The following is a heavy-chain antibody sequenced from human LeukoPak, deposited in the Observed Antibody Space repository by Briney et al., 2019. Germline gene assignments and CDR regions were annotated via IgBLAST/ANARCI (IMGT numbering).Heavy chain of an antibody. D-gene: IGHD2-15*01. CDR3: ARGYCSGGTCHTCDY. Sequence: GASGKVSCKAAGYTFTTYAMNWGGQAPGQGREGVGGINTDTGNPTYAQGFTGGLVFSLDTAFSTTHLQISNRKAEETAVDYCARGYCSGGTCHTCDYWGQGTLVTVSS. J-gene: IGHJ4*02. CDR1: GYTFTTYA. V-gene: IGHV7-4-1*02. CDR2: INTDTGNP.